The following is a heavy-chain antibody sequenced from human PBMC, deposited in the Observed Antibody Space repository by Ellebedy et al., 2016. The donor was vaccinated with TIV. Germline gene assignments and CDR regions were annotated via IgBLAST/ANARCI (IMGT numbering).Heavy chain of an antibody. J-gene: IGHJ4*02. CDR2: INQEGSDK. D-gene: IGHD6-19*01. V-gene: IGHV3-7*01. CDR3: TKEGAEAGRPAYLSYDH. Sequence: PGGSLRLSCAASEFAFETDWMTWVRQAPGKGLEWVANINQEGSDKSYVDSVKGRFTISRDNSKDTLDLQMNSLRPEDTAVYYCTKEGAEAGRPAYLSYDHWGQGTLVTVSS. CDR1: EFAFETDW.